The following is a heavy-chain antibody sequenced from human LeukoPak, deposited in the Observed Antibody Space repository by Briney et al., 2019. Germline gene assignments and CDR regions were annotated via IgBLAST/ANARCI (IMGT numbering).Heavy chain of an antibody. CDR1: GFTFSSYW. D-gene: IGHD6-13*01. J-gene: IGHJ4*02. CDR3: ARSQRAAAGYYFDY. Sequence: GGSLRLSCAASGFTFSSYWMTWVRQAPGKGLEWVANIKQDGSDKYFVDSVKGRFTISRDNAKNTLYLQMNSLRSEDTAVYYCARSQRAAAGYYFDYWGQGTLVTVSS. V-gene: IGHV3-7*03. CDR2: IKQDGSDK.